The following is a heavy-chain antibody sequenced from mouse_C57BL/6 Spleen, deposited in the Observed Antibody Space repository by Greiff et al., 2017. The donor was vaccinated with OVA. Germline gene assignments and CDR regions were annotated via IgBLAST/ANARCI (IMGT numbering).Heavy chain of an antibody. Sequence: EVMLMESGGGLVKPGGSLKLSCAASGFTFSSYAMSWVRQTPEKRLEWVATISDGGSYTYYPDNVKGRFTISRDNAKNNLYLQMSHLKSEDTAMYYCAREGGGSSLDYWGQGTTLTVSS. D-gene: IGHD1-1*01. CDR2: ISDGGSYT. CDR3: AREGGGSSLDY. V-gene: IGHV5-4*01. CDR1: GFTFSSYA. J-gene: IGHJ2*01.